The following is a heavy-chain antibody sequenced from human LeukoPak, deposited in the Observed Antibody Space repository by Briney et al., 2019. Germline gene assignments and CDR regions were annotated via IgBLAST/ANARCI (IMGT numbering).Heavy chain of an antibody. D-gene: IGHD1-26*01. CDR1: GFSFNTYW. CDR3: TTLYSGAMDY. J-gene: IGHJ4*02. Sequence: PGGSLRLSCAASGFSFNTYWMYWVRQVPEKGLVWVSRIKTDGSSTSYADSVKGRFTISRDNAKNTLYLQMNSLGAEDTAAYYCTTLYSGAMDYWGQGTLVTVSS. CDR2: IKTDGSST. V-gene: IGHV3-74*01.